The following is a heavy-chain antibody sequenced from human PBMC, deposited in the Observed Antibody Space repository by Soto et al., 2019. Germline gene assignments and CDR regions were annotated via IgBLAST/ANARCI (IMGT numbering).Heavy chain of an antibody. CDR1: EYTFTDYC. CDR2: INLGGTTT. V-gene: IGHV1-46*03. CDR3: IGEEWGMRYFDD. Sequence: QVQLVQSGAEVKKPGASVKLSCQASEYTFTDYCIHWVRQAPGQGLEWMGFINLGGTTTTYAQKLQGRLTIIRDSTKRTAYMVLSSLRSDGTAVYYCIGEEWGMRYFDDWGQGTLASVSS. D-gene: IGHD3-16*01. J-gene: IGHJ4*02.